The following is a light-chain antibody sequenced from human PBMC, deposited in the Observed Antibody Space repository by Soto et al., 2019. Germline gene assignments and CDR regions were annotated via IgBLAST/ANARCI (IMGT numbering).Light chain of an antibody. CDR3: QESYSTPLA. J-gene: IGKJ4*01. Sequence: DIQVTQSPSSLSASVGDRDPITRRTSQNINIFLNWYQQKPGRAPMXVISAASNLESGVPSRFSGRGSGTEFKLTISNLQPGDSALYFCQESYSTPLAFGGGTKVDIK. CDR1: QNINIF. CDR2: AAS. V-gene: IGKV1-39*01.